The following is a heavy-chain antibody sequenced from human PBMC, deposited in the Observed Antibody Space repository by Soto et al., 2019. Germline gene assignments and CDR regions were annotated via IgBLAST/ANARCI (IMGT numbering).Heavy chain of an antibody. V-gene: IGHV3-48*02. D-gene: IGHD2-15*01. CDR2: ISSSSSTI. CDR1: GFTFSSYS. J-gene: IGHJ6*02. Sequence: EVQLVESGGGLVQPGGSLRLSCAASGFTFSSYSMNWVRQAPGKGLEWVSYISSSSSTIYYEGSVKGRFTISRDNAKDSLYLQMNSLREEDTAVYYCAGDPGYCSGGSCYSVINDGMVVWGQGTTVTVSS. CDR3: AGDPGYCSGGSCYSVINDGMVV.